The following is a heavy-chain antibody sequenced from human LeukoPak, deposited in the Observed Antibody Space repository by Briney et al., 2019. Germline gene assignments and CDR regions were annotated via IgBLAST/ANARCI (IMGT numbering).Heavy chain of an antibody. Sequence: SETLSLTCSVSGDSVSRSDSYWDWIRQPPGKGLEWIGTIYYSGRTYYSPSLKSRFTMSVDPSNNQFSLNLRSVTAADTAVYYCARRRYYDASGYLEWGQGTLLSVSS. J-gene: IGHJ1*01. CDR2: IYYSGRT. V-gene: IGHV4-39*01. CDR3: ARRRYYDASGYLE. CDR1: GDSVSRSDSY. D-gene: IGHD3-22*01.